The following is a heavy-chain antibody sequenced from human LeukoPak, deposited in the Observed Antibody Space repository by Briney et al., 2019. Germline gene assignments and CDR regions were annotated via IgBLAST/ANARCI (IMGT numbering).Heavy chain of an antibody. CDR1: GYTFTSYA. D-gene: IGHD1-26*01. V-gene: IGHV1-3*01. CDR2: INAGNSNT. J-gene: IGHJ4*02. Sequence: ASVKVSCKASGYTFTSYAMHWVRQAPGQRLEWMGWINAGNSNTKYSQKFQGRVTITRDTSASTAYMELSSLRSEDTAVYYCARTVGATTVFDYWGQGTLVTVSS. CDR3: ARTVGATTVFDY.